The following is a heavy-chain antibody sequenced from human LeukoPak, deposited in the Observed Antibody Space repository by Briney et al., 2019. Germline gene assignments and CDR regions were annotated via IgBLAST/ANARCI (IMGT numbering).Heavy chain of an antibody. D-gene: IGHD3-22*01. CDR2: INPNSGGT. CDR1: GFTFTGYY. J-gene: IGHJ6*02. V-gene: IGHV1-2*02. CDR3: ARAGYYYDSSGYFYYYYYGMDV. Sequence: ASVKVSCKAPGFTFTGYYMHWVRQAPGQGLEWMGWINPNSGGTNYAQKFQGRVTMTRDTSISTAYMELSRLRSGDTAVYYCARAGYYYDSSGYFYYYYYGMDVWGQGTTVTVSS.